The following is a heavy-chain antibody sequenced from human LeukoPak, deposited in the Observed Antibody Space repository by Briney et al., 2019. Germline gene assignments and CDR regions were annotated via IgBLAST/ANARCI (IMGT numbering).Heavy chain of an antibody. V-gene: IGHV3-23*01. Sequence: GGSLRLSCAASGFTFSSYAMSWVRQAPGKGLEWVSAISGSGGSTYYADSVKGRFTISRDNSKNTLYLQMNSLRAEDTAVYYCAKRKGRFLEWLLADAFDIWGQGTMVTVSS. J-gene: IGHJ3*02. CDR3: AKRKGRFLEWLLADAFDI. CDR1: GFTFSSYA. D-gene: IGHD3-3*01. CDR2: ISGSGGST.